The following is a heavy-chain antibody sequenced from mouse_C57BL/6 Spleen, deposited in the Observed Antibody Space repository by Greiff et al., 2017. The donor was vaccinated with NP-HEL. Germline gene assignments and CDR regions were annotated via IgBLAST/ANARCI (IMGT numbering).Heavy chain of an antibody. D-gene: IGHD2-2*01. CDR3: ARDDGYDGFAY. V-gene: IGHV5-4*01. Sequence: VQVVESGGGLVKPGGSLKLSCAASGFTFSSYAMSWVRQTPEKRLEWVATISDGGSYTYYPDNVKGRFTISRDNAKNNLYLQMSHLKSEDTAMYYCARDDGYDGFAYWGQVTLVTVSA. J-gene: IGHJ3*01. CDR2: ISDGGSYT. CDR1: GFTFSSYA.